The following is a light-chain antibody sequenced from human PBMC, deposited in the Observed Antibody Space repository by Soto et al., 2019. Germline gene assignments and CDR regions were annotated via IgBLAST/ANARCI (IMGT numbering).Light chain of an antibody. CDR2: GAS. Sequence: EIVLTQSPGTLSLSPGERATLSCRASQRVSSSYLAWYQQKPGQAPRILIYGASSRATSIPDRFSGSGSGTEFTLTISRLEPEDFAAYYCQQSTGTFGQGTKLEIK. V-gene: IGKV3-20*01. CDR3: QQSTGT. J-gene: IGKJ2*01. CDR1: QRVSSSY.